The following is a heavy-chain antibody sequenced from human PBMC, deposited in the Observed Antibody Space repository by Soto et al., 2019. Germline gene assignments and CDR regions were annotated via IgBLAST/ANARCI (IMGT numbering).Heavy chain of an antibody. CDR2: ISAYNGNT. J-gene: IGHJ4*02. CDR3: ARDSRYCSSTSCYGPPQFDY. CDR1: GYTFTSYG. D-gene: IGHD2-2*01. V-gene: IGHV1-18*01. Sequence: GASVKVSCKASGYTFTSYGISWVRLAPGQGLEWMGWISAYNGNTNYAQKLQGRVTMTTDTSTSTAYMELRSLRSDDTAVYYCARDSRYCSSTSCYGPPQFDYWGQGTLVTVSS.